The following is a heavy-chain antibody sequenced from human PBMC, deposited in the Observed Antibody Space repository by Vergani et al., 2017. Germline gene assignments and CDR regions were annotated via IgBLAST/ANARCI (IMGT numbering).Heavy chain of an antibody. J-gene: IGHJ6*02. CDR2: ISVGSSTI. V-gene: IGHV3-48*01. CDR1: GFTFSSYS. CDR3: ARAGIAVXALAGGYYYAMDV. D-gene: IGHD6-19*01. Sequence: EVQLVESGGGLVQPGGSLRLSCAASGFTFSSYSMNWVRQAPGTGLEWVSYISVGSSTIYYADSVKGRFTISRDNAKNSLYLQMNSLRAEDTAVYYCARAGIAVXALAGGYYYAMDVWGQGTTVTVSS.